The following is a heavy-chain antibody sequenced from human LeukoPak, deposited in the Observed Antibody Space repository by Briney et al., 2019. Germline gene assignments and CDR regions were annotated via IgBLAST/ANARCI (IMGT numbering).Heavy chain of an antibody. CDR1: GFICSSYS. CDR3: AKDSRYSSSWYLFDY. J-gene: IGHJ4*02. D-gene: IGHD6-13*01. CDR2: ISGSGGST. V-gene: IGHV3-23*01. Sequence: QTGGSLRLSCAASGFICSSYSMSWVRQAPGKGLEWVSVISGSGGSTYYADSVKGRFTISRDSSKNTLYLQMNSLRAEDTAVYYCAKDSRYSSSWYLFDYWGQGTLVTVSS.